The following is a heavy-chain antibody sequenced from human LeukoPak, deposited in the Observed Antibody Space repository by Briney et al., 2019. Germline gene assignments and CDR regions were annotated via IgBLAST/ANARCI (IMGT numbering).Heavy chain of an antibody. CDR1: GFTFDDYG. CDR2: INWNGGST. D-gene: IGHD4-23*01. J-gene: IGHJ5*02. V-gene: IGHV3-20*04. CDR3: ARDVSRGNSNCFDP. Sequence: GGSLRLSCAASGFTFDDYGMGWVRQAPGKGLEWVSDINWNGGSTDYADSVKGRFTISRDNAKNSLFLQMNSLRAEDTALYYCARDVSRGNSNCFDPWGQGTLVTVSS.